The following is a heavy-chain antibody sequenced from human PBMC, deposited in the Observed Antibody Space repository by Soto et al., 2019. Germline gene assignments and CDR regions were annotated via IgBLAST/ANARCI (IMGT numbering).Heavy chain of an antibody. V-gene: IGHV4-31*03. CDR1: GCAISSDGYY. Sequence: HVQLQESGPGLVEPSQTLALPCTVSGCAISSDGYYWRWIRQHPGKGLELIGYIYYSGSTKSNPSLKSRLTISVDTSNTQVSLKRSSVTAADTAVYYWAATCCNDSGSTPGDYCDQGSQVTVSS. CDR3: AATCCNDSGSTPGDY. D-gene: IGHD3-10*01. CDR2: IYYSGST. J-gene: IGHJ4*02.